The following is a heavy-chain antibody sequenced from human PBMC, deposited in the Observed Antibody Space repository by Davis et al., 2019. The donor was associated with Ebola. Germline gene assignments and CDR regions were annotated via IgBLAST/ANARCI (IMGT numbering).Heavy chain of an antibody. J-gene: IGHJ6*02. CDR2: MNPTSGNT. CDR3: ARSRGWLFLYGMDV. D-gene: IGHD3-9*01. CDR1: GGTFSNYA. V-gene: IGHV1-8*02. Sequence: ASVKVSCKASGGTFSNYAINWVRQAAGQGPEWMGWMNPTSGNTGYAQKIEGRVTMTRDASISTAYMELSSLTSEDTAVYYCARSRGWLFLYGMDVWGQGTTVTVSS.